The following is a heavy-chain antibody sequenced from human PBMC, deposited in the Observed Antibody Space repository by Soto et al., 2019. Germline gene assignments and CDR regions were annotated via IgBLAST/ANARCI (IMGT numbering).Heavy chain of an antibody. CDR2: IYYSGST. CDR3: ARVRYPHDAFDI. CDR1: GGSISSGDYY. Sequence: QVQLQESGPGLVKPSQTLSLTCTVSGGSISSGDYYSSWIRQPPAKGLEWIGYIYYSGSTYYNPSLKSRVTISVDTSKNQFSVELSSVTAADTAVYYCARVRYPHDAFDIWGQGRMVTGSS. D-gene: IGHD2-2*01. V-gene: IGHV4-30-4*01. J-gene: IGHJ3*02.